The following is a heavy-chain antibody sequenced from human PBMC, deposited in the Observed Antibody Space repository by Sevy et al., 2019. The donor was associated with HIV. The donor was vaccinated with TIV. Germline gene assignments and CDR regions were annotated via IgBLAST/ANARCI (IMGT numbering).Heavy chain of an antibody. CDR1: GGSFSGYY. V-gene: IGHV4-34*01. CDR3: ARGTGDSSGYYYFDY. CDR2: INHSGST. J-gene: IGHJ4*02. Sequence: SETLSLTCAVYGGSFSGYYWSWIRQPPGKGLEWIGEINHSGSTIYNPSLKSRVTISVDTSKNQFSLKLSSVTAADTAVYYCARGTGDSSGYYYFDYWGQRTLVTVSS. D-gene: IGHD3-22*01.